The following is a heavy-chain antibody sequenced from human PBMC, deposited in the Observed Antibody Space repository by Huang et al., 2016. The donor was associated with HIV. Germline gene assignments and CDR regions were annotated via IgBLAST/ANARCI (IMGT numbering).Heavy chain of an antibody. J-gene: IGHJ4*02. D-gene: IGHD1-26*01. Sequence: EVQLVESGGGLVKPGGSLRLSFAASGFTLSTYRLNWVRQAPGKGLEWVSSISSRTSYIYYADSVEGRFTIARDNAKNSFYLQMNSLTAEDTAVYYCARQSEGSGSYFDYWGQGTLVTVSS. CDR2: ISSRTSYI. CDR1: GFTLSTYR. CDR3: ARQSEGSGSYFDY. V-gene: IGHV3-21*01.